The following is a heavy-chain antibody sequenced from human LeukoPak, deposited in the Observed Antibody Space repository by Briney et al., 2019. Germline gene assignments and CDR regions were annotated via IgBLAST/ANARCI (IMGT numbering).Heavy chain of an antibody. Sequence: GASVKVSCKASGYTFTGYYMHWVRQAPGQGLEWMGWINPNSGGTNYAQKFQGRVTMTRDTSISTAYMELSRLRSDDTAVYYCARDRKVAGDRGYYYYMDVWGKGTTVTVSS. CDR2: INPNSGGT. V-gene: IGHV1-2*02. D-gene: IGHD6-19*01. CDR1: GYTFTGYY. J-gene: IGHJ6*03. CDR3: ARDRKVAGDRGYYYYMDV.